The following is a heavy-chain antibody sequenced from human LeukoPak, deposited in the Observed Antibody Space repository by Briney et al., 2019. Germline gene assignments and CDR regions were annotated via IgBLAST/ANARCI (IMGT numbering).Heavy chain of an antibody. V-gene: IGHV4-39*07. D-gene: IGHD3-10*01. CDR2: IYHSGST. Sequence: SETLSLTCTVSGGSISSSSYYWGWIRQPPGKGLEWIGEIYHSGSTNYNPSLKSRVTISVDKSKNQFSLKLSSVTAADTAVYYCARSPQRVRLDVWGQGTTVTVSS. CDR3: ARSPQRVRLDV. J-gene: IGHJ6*02. CDR1: GGSISSSSYY.